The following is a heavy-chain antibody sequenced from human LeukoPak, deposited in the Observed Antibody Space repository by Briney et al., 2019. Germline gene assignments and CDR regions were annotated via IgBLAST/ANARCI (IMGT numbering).Heavy chain of an antibody. CDR2: INWNGGST. CDR1: GFTFDDYG. CDR3: ARKYYYDSSGYYFDY. Sequence: GGSLRLPCAASGFTFDDYGMSWVRQAPGKGLEWVSGINWNGGSTGYADSVKGRFTISRDNAKNSLYLQMNSLRAEDTALYYCARKYYYDSSGYYFDYWGQGTLVTVSS. D-gene: IGHD3-22*01. V-gene: IGHV3-20*04. J-gene: IGHJ4*02.